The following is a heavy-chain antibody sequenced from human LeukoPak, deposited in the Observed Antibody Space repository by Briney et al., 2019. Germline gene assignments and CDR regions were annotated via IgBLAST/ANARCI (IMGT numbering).Heavy chain of an antibody. J-gene: IGHJ4*02. Sequence: ASVEVSCKASGYTFTGYYMHWVRQAPGRGLEWMGWINPNSGGTNYAQKFQGRVTMTRDTSISTAYMELSRLRSDDTAVYYCARELYDSSGYEFDYWGQGTLVTVSS. CDR3: ARELYDSSGYEFDY. CDR1: GYTFTGYY. CDR2: INPNSGGT. D-gene: IGHD3-22*01. V-gene: IGHV1-2*02.